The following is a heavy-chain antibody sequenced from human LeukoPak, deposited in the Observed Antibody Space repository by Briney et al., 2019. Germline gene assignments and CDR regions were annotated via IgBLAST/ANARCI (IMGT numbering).Heavy chain of an antibody. CDR1: GGSFSGYY. V-gene: IGHV4-34*01. CDR2: INHSGST. Sequence: SETLSLTCAVYGGSFSGYYWSWIRQPPGKGLEWIGEINHSGSTNYNPSLKSRVTISVDTSKNQFSLKLSSVTAADTAVYYCARGRGAAAGYWGRGTLVTVSS. D-gene: IGHD6-13*01. J-gene: IGHJ4*02. CDR3: ARGRGAAAGY.